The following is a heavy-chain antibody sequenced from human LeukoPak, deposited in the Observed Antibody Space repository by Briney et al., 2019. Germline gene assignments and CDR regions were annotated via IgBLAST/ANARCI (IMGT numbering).Heavy chain of an antibody. J-gene: IGHJ6*03. CDR2: MNPNSGNT. CDR1: GYTFTSYD. V-gene: IGHV1-8*03. D-gene: IGHD2-2*02. Sequence: GASVKVSCKASGYTFTSYDINWVRQATGQGLEWMGWMNPNSGNTGYAQKFQGRVTITRNTSISTAYMELSSLRSEDTAVYYCARVYTNRWFSGYLYMDVWGKGTTVTVSS. CDR3: ARVYTNRWFSGYLYMDV.